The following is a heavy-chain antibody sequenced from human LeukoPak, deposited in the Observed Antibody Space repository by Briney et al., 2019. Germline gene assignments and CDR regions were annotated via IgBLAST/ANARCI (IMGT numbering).Heavy chain of an antibody. V-gene: IGHV4-39*01. CDR1: GGSISSSSYY. CDR3: ARRRGAARPDYDP. Sequence: SETLSLTCTVSGGSISSSSYYWGWIRQPPGKGLEWIGSIFYSGSTYYNPSLKSRVTISVDTSKNQFSLKLSSVTAADTAVYYCARRRGAARPDYDPWGQGTLVTVSS. J-gene: IGHJ5*02. CDR2: IFYSGST. D-gene: IGHD6-6*01.